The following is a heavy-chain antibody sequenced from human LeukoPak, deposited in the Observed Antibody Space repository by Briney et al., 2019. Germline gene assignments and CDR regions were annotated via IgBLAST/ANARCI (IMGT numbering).Heavy chain of an antibody. J-gene: IGHJ4*02. Sequence: PGGSLRLSCAASGFTFSSYAMSWVRQAPGKGLEWVSAVNDRGTYYADSVKGRFTISRDNSKNTLYLDMNSLRAEDTALYYCAKDEYSGYGSFDYWGQGILVTVSS. D-gene: IGHD5-12*01. CDR2: VNDRGT. CDR1: GFTFSSYA. V-gene: IGHV3-23*01. CDR3: AKDEYSGYGSFDY.